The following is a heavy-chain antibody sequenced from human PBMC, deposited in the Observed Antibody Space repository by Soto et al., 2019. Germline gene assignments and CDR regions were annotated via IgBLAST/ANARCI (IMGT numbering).Heavy chain of an antibody. Sequence: SETLSLTCTVSGGSISSHYWSWVRQPPGKGLEWIGYLYYTGSTNYNVSLKSQVTMSLDTSKNQFSLMLTSVTAADTAVYYCARVGATVTSQALGFDHWGQGILVTVSS. J-gene: IGHJ4*02. CDR2: LYYTGST. CDR3: ARVGATVTSQALGFDH. D-gene: IGHD4-17*01. CDR1: GGSISSHY. V-gene: IGHV4-59*11.